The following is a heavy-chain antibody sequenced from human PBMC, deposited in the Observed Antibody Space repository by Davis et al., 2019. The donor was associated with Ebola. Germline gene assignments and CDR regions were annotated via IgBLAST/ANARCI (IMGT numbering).Heavy chain of an antibody. CDR2: IRSDGGNE. D-gene: IGHD3-3*01. CDR3: AHHAGVGRNWFHA. CDR1: GFIFSYAG. J-gene: IGHJ5*02. V-gene: IGHV3-30*02. Sequence: PGGSLRLSCSASGFIFSYAGMHWVRQAPGKGMEWVAFIRSDGGNEYYADSVKGRFAISRDNSKNTLYLQMNSLREEDSAVYYCAHHAGVGRNWFHAWGQGTLVTVSS.